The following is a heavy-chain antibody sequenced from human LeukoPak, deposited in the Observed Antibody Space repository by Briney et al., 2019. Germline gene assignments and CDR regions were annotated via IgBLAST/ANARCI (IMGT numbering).Heavy chain of an antibody. Sequence: PGGSLRLSCAASGFTVSYNYMSWVRQAPGKGLEWVSIIYSGGNIYYADSVKGRFTISRDNSKNTLYLQMNSLRAEDTAVYYCTKNGKSWFDYWGQGTLVTVSS. V-gene: IGHV3-66*01. CDR1: GFTVSYNY. D-gene: IGHD6-13*01. CDR3: TKNGKSWFDY. J-gene: IGHJ4*02. CDR2: IYSGGNI.